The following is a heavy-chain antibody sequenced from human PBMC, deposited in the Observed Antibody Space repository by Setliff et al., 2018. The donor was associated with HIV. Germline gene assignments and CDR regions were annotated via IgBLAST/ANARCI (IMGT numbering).Heavy chain of an antibody. D-gene: IGHD1-26*01. CDR2: INPNTGGT. Sequence: ASVKVSCKASGGTFSGYYMHWVRQAPGQGLEWVGWINPNTGGTNYAQKFQGRVTMTRDTSISTAYMELWRLRSDDTAVYYCARGARVHGYYYMDVWGKGTTVTVSS. CDR1: GGTFSGYY. V-gene: IGHV1-2*02. J-gene: IGHJ6*03. CDR3: ARGARVHGYYYMDV.